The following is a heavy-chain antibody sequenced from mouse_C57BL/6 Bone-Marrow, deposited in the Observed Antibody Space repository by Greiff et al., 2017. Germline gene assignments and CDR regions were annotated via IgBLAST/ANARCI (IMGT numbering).Heavy chain of an antibody. CDR2: IYPTSGLT. CDR3: ARSGPLGRSFDY. Sequence: QVQLQQPGAELVKPGASVKMSCKASGYTFTSYWITWVKQRPGKGLEWIGDIYPTSGLTNYNEKFKSKAILTVDTSSNTAYMQLSSLTSEDSAVFYCARSGPLGRSFDYWGQGTTLTVSS. V-gene: IGHV1-55*01. CDR1: GYTFTSYW. J-gene: IGHJ2*01. D-gene: IGHD4-1*01.